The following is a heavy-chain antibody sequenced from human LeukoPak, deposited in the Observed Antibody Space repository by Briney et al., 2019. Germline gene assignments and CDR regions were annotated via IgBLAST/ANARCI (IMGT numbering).Heavy chain of an antibody. Sequence: GSLRLSCAASGFTFSSYDMHWVRQAPGKGLEWVAFIRYDGSNKYYADSVKGRFTISRDNSKNTLYLQMNSLRAEDTAVYYCAKDFWSAFDYWGQGILVTVSS. V-gene: IGHV3-30*02. J-gene: IGHJ4*02. D-gene: IGHD3-3*01. CDR2: IRYDGSNK. CDR3: AKDFWSAFDY. CDR1: GFTFSSYD.